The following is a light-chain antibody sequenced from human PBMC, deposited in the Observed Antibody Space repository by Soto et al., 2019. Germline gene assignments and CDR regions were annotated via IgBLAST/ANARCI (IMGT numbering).Light chain of an antibody. V-gene: IGKV3-15*01. CDR1: QSVSSN. CDR2: GAS. Sequence: EIVMTQSPATLSVSPGERATLSCRASQSVSSNLAWYQQKPGQAPRLLIYGASTRATGIPARFGGSRSGTEFTLTISSLQSEDFAVYYCQQYNNWPWTFRQGTKVEIK. CDR3: QQYNNWPWT. J-gene: IGKJ1*01.